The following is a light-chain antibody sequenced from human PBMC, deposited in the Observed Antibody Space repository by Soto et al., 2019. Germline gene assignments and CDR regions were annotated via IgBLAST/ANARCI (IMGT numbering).Light chain of an antibody. Sequence: EIVLKQSPVTLSVSPGERVTLSCRASQRLSSNLAWYQQRPGQAPRLLIYGASIRATDIPARFIGSGSGTEFTLTISSLQSEDFAVYYCQQYGSSITFGQGTRL. V-gene: IGKV3-15*01. CDR3: QQYGSSIT. J-gene: IGKJ5*01. CDR1: QRLSSN. CDR2: GAS.